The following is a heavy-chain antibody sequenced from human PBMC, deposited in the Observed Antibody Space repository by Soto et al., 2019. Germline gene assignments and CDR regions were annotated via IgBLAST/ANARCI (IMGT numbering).Heavy chain of an antibody. CDR3: ARGGHYSSSSENLSWNDY. D-gene: IGHD6-6*01. Sequence: QVQLQQWGAGLLKPSETLSLTCAVYGGSFSGYYWSWIRQPPGKGLEWIGEINHSGSTNYNPSLKSRVTISVDTSKNQFSLKLSSVTASYTAVYYCARGGHYSSSSENLSWNDYWGQGTLVTVSS. CDR1: GGSFSGYY. J-gene: IGHJ4*02. CDR2: INHSGST. V-gene: IGHV4-34*01.